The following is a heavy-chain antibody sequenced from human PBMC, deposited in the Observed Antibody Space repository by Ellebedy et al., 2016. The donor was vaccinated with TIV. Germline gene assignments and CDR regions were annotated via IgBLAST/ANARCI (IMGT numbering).Heavy chain of an antibody. Sequence: GGSLRLSCAVSGFTFSSSAMNWVRQAPGKGLEWVSGVSESGASTYYADSVKGRFTVSRDNSKNTLYLQMNSLRAEDTAVYHCAKGGYCSSIGCLNWFDPWGQGTLVTVSS. CDR2: VSESGAST. V-gene: IGHV3-23*01. CDR1: GFTFSSSA. J-gene: IGHJ5*02. D-gene: IGHD2-2*01. CDR3: AKGGYCSSIGCLNWFDP.